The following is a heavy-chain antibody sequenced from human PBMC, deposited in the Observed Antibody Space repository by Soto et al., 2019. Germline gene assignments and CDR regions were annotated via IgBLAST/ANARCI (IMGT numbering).Heavy chain of an antibody. Sequence: ASVKVSCKASGYTFTGYYMHWVRQAPGQGLEWMGWINPNSGGTNYAQKFQGRVTMTRDTSISTAYMELSRLRSDDTAVYYCARSYSGSYWDYFDYWGQGTLVTV. CDR2: INPNSGGT. J-gene: IGHJ4*02. CDR1: GYTFTGYY. CDR3: ARSYSGSYWDYFDY. D-gene: IGHD1-26*01. V-gene: IGHV1-2*02.